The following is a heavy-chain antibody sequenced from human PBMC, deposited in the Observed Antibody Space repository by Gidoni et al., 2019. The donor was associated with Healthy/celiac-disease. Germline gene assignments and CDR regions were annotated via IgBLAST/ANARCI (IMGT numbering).Heavy chain of an antibody. CDR2: ISSSGSTI. J-gene: IGHJ1*01. CDR3: ARAPKVRRPAAIVGYFQH. CDR1: GFTFSSYA. V-gene: IGHV3-48*03. Sequence: EVQLVESGGGLVQPGGSLRLSCAASGFTFSSYAMNWVRQAPGKGLEWVSYISSSGSTIYYADSVKGRFTISRDNAKNSLYLQMNSLRAEDTAVYYCARAPKVRRPAAIVGYFQHWGQGTLVTVSS. D-gene: IGHD2-2*01.